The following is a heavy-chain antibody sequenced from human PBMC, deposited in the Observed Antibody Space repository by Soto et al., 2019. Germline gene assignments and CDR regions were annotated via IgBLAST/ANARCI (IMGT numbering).Heavy chain of an antibody. CDR1: GGTFSSYA. V-gene: IGHV1-69*13. CDR3: ASEASPHYDFWSGYRPFDY. Sequence: SVKVSCKASGGTFSSYAISWVRQAPGQGLEWMGGIIPIFGTANYAQKFQGRVTITADESTSTAYMGLSSLRSEDTAVYYCASEASPHYDFWSGYRPFDYWGQGTLGTVSS. D-gene: IGHD3-3*01. J-gene: IGHJ4*02. CDR2: IIPIFGTA.